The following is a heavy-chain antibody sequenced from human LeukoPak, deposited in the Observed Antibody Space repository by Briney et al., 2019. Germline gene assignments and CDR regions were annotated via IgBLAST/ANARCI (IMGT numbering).Heavy chain of an antibody. D-gene: IGHD6-13*01. CDR3: ARAGTRRGDGMDV. J-gene: IGHJ6*04. Sequence: SVKVSCKASGGTFSSYAISWVRQAPGQGLEWMGGIIPIFGTANYAQKFQGRVTITADESTSTAYTELSSLRSEDTAVYYCARAGTRRGDGMDVWGKGTTVTVSP. CDR2: IIPIFGTA. CDR1: GGTFSSYA. V-gene: IGHV1-69*13.